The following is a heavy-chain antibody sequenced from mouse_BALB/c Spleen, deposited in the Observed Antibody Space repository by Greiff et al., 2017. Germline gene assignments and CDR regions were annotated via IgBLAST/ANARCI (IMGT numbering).Heavy chain of an antibody. CDR3: ARYSYYGSSRAMDY. V-gene: IGHV3-8*02. Sequence: EVMLVESGPSLVKPSQTLSLTCSVTGDSFTSGYWNWIRKFPGNKLEYMGYISYSGSTYYNPSLKSRISITRDTSKNQYYLQLNTVTTEDTATYYCARYSYYGSSRAMDYWGQGTSVTVSS. CDR1: GDSFTSGY. D-gene: IGHD1-1*01. CDR2: ISYSGST. J-gene: IGHJ4*01.